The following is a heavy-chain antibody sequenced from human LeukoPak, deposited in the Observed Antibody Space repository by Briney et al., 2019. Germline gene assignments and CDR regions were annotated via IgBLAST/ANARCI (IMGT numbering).Heavy chain of an antibody. V-gene: IGHV4-59*01. D-gene: IGHD3-3*01. Sequence: SETLSLTCTVSGGSISSYYWSWIRQPPGKGLEWIGYIYYSGSTNYNPSLKSRCTISVDTSKNQFSLKLSSVTAADTAVYYCARDTNAYYDFWSGYLGAFDIWGQGTMVTVSS. CDR1: GGSISSYY. CDR3: ARDTNAYYDFWSGYLGAFDI. J-gene: IGHJ3*02. CDR2: IYYSGST.